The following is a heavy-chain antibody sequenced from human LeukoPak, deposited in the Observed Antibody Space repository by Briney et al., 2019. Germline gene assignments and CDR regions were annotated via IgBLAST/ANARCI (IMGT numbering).Heavy chain of an antibody. Sequence: RSSETLSLTCTVSGGSISSYYWSWIRQPPGKGLEWTGGIYYSGSTYYNPSLKSRVTISVDTSKNQFSLKLSSVTAADTAVYYCASLLTTVVTYFDYWGQGTLVTVSS. V-gene: IGHV4-59*05. CDR3: ASLLTTVVTYFDY. D-gene: IGHD4-23*01. J-gene: IGHJ4*02. CDR1: GGSISSYY. CDR2: IYYSGST.